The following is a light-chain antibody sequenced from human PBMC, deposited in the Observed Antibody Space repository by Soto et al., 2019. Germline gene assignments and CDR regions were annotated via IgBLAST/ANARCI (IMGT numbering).Light chain of an antibody. J-gene: IGKJ4*01. CDR3: QQYGSSPLT. CDR2: GAS. V-gene: IGKV3-20*01. CDR1: QTVSGYY. Sequence: EIVLTQSPGTVSLSPGERATLSYRASQTVSGYYLAWYQQKPGQAPRLLIYGASRRATGIPDRFSGSGSGTDFTLTINGLEPEDFAVYSCQQYGSSPLTFGGGTKVEIK.